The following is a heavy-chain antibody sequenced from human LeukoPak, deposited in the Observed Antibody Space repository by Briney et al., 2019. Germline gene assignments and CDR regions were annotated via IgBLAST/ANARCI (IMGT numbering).Heavy chain of an antibody. CDR1: GFTFGTYW. Sequence: GGSLRLSCGASGFTFGTYWMHWIRQAPGKGLEWVSSIEYSESSAYYADSVKGRFTISRDNSKNTLYLQMDSLRAEDTAVYYCARGPYYNTLTGFRGRILGFDYWGQGTLVTVSS. D-gene: IGHD3-9*01. J-gene: IGHJ4*02. CDR3: ARGPYYNTLTGFRGRILGFDY. CDR2: IEYSESSA. V-gene: IGHV3-NL1*01.